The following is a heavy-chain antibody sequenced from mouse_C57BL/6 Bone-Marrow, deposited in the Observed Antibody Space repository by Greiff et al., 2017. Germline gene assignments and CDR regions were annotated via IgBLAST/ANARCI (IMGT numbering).Heavy chain of an antibody. CDR1: GYTFTSSG. CDR2: INPRSGNT. J-gene: IGHJ3*01. CDR3: ARRYIYYDYAGFAY. V-gene: IGHV1-81*01. Sequence: QVQLQQSGAELARPAASVKLSCKASGYTFTSSGISWVKQSTGQGLEWIGEINPRSGNTYYNEKFKGKATLTADKSSSTAYMELRSLTSEDSAVYFCARRYIYYDYAGFAYWGQGNLVTVSA. D-gene: IGHD2-4*01.